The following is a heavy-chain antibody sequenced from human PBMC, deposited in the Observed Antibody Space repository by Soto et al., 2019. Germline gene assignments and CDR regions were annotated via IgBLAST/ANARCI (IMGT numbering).Heavy chain of an antibody. V-gene: IGHV4-31*03. Sequence: PSETLSLTCTVSGGSISSGGYYWSWIRQHPGKGLEWIGYIYYSGSTYYNPSLKSRVTISVDTSKNQFSLKLSSVTAADTAVYYCARDFGGPLNWFDPWGQGTLVTVSS. D-gene: IGHD2-15*01. CDR3: ARDFGGPLNWFDP. CDR2: IYYSGST. CDR1: GGSISSGGYY. J-gene: IGHJ5*02.